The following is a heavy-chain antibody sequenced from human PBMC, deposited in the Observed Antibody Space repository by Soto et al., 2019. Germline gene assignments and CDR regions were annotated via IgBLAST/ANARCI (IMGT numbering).Heavy chain of an antibody. CDR3: ANKDTAMVTSYYYGMEV. D-gene: IGHD5-18*01. V-gene: IGHV3-23*01. Sequence: VGSLRLSCAASGFSFSSYAMSWVRHSPGKGLEWVSAISGSGGSTYYADSVKGRFTISRDNSKNTLYLQMNSLRAEDTAVYYCANKDTAMVTSYYYGMEVWGQGTTVIVSS. J-gene: IGHJ6*01. CDR1: GFSFSSYA. CDR2: ISGSGGST.